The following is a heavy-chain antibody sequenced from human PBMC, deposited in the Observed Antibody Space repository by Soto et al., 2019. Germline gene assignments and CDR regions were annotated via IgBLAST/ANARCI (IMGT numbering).Heavy chain of an antibody. Sequence: QLVESGGGLGQPGGSLRLSCAASGFTFSDYPMNWVRQAPGKGLEWVSSIRTISSAIYFADSVRGRFTISRDNARHTLYLQMTRLRDEDSAVDYCARASPSFDSWGQGTLVTVSS. CDR3: ARASPSFDS. CDR2: IRTISSAI. V-gene: IGHV3-48*02. J-gene: IGHJ4*02. CDR1: GFTFSDYP.